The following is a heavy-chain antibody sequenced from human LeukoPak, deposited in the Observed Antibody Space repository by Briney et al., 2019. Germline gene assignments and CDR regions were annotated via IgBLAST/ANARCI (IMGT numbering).Heavy chain of an antibody. CDR1: GGSFSGYY. J-gene: IGHJ5*02. Sequence: PSETLSLTCGVYGGSFSGYYWSWIRQPPGKGLEWIGEINHSGSTSYNPSLESRVSISEDSPTKQYSLRLTSVTATDTAVYFCARKTRYCSTGRCNWDAWGQGILVTASS. CDR3: ARKTRYCSTGRCNWDA. D-gene: IGHD2-15*01. V-gene: IGHV4-34*01. CDR2: INHSGST.